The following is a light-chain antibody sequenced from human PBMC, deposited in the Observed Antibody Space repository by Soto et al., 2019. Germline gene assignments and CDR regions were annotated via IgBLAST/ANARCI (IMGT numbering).Light chain of an antibody. CDR2: SDN. J-gene: IGLJ7*01. CDR1: SSNIGNNF. Sequence: QLVLTQPPSVSGTPGQRVTISCSGSSSNIGNNFVYWYQHLPGAAPTLVVYSDNHRPSGVPVRFSGPKSGTSASLTISGLRSEDEATYYCATWDDSLSGFVVFGGGTQLTVL. V-gene: IGLV1-47*01. CDR3: ATWDDSLSGFVV.